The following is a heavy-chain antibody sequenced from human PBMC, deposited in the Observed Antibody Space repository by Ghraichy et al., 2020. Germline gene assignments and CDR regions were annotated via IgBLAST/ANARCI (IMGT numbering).Heavy chain of an antibody. CDR1: GFTFSSYG. CDR2: ISYDGSNK. J-gene: IGHJ6*03. D-gene: IGHD2-2*01. CDR3: AKDWHLVGPAAIVALELPYYYYYMDV. Sequence: GGSLRLSCAASGFTFSSYGMHWVRQAPGKGLEWVAVISYDGSNKYYADSVKGRFTISKDNSKNTLYLKMNSLRAEETAVYYCAKDWHLVGPAAIVALELPYYYYYMDVWGKGTTVTVSS. V-gene: IGHV3-30*18.